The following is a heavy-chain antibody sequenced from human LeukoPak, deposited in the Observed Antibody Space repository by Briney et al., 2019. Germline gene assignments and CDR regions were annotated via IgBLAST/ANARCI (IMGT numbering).Heavy chain of an antibody. V-gene: IGHV3-23*01. CDR1: GFTFSSNA. CDR3: AKDPARIAAAGTGYDY. J-gene: IGHJ4*02. CDR2: ISGSGGST. D-gene: IGHD6-13*01. Sequence: PGGSLRLSCAASGFTFSSNAMSWVRQAPGKGLGWVSAISGSGGSTYYADSVKGRFTISRDNSKNTLYLQMNSLRAEDTAVYYCAKDPARIAAAGTGYDYWGQGTLVTVSS.